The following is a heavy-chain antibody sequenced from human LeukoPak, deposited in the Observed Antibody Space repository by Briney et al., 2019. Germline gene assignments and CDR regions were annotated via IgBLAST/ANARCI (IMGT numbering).Heavy chain of an antibody. D-gene: IGHD3-10*01. CDR3: AKDKSYHGDYYMDV. CDR1: GFTFDDYA. J-gene: IGHJ6*03. CDR2: ISWNSGSI. V-gene: IGHV3-9*03. Sequence: PGGSLRLSCAASGFTFDDYAMHWVRQARGKCLEWVSGISWNSGSIGYADSVKGRFTISRDNAKNSLYLQMNSLRAEDMALYYCAKDKSYHGDYYMDVWGKGTTVTVSS.